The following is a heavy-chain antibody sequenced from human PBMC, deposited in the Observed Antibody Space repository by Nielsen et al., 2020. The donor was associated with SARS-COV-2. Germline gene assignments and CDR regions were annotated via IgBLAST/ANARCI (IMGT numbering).Heavy chain of an antibody. CDR1: SGSISSSNW. CDR3: ARLGLLRLIAVAVDY. V-gene: IGHV4-4*02. Sequence: SETLSLTCAVSSGSISSSNWWSWVRQSPGKGLEWIGEIHRSGRTNYNPSLKSRVTISVDTSKNQFSLKLSSVTAADTAVYYCARLGLLRLIAVAVDYWGQGTLVTVSS. D-gene: IGHD6-19*01. CDR2: IHRSGRT. J-gene: IGHJ4*02.